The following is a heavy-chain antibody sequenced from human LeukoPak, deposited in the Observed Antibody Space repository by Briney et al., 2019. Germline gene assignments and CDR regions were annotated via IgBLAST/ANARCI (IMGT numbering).Heavy chain of an antibody. J-gene: IGHJ5*02. D-gene: IGHD3-9*01. CDR1: GGSFSGYY. Sequence: SETLPLTCAVYGGSFSGYYWSWIRQPPGKGLEWIGEINHSGSTNYNPSLKSRVTISVDTSKNQFSLKLSSVTAADTAVYYCARGGQKLRYFDWLAPHNWFDPWGQGTLVTVSS. CDR2: INHSGST. CDR3: ARGGQKLRYFDWLAPHNWFDP. V-gene: IGHV4-34*01.